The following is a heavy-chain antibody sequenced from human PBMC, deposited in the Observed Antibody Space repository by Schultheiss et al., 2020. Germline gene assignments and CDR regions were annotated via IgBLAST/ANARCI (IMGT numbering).Heavy chain of an antibody. J-gene: IGHJ4*02. CDR3: ARGDYGGNDDY. V-gene: IGHV4-59*08. CDR1: GYFISSGYY. D-gene: IGHD4-23*01. CDR2: IYYSGST. Sequence: SETLSLTCSVSGYFISSGYYWSWIRQPPGKGLEWIGYIYYSGSTNYNPSLKSRVTISADTSKNQFSLKLSSVTAADTAVYYCARGDYGGNDDYWGQGTLVTVSS.